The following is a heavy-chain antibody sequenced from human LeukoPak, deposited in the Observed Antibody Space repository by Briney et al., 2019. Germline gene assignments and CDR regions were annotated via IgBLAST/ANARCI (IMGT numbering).Heavy chain of an antibody. Sequence: SVKVSCKASGGTFSSYAISWVRQAPGQGLEWMGGIIPIFGTANYAQKFQGRVTITTDESTSTAYMELSSLRSEDTAVYYCARGGPHDYGGNSYVGNYYYMDVWGKGTTVTVSS. D-gene: IGHD4-23*01. CDR1: GGTFSSYA. J-gene: IGHJ6*03. CDR3: ARGGPHDYGGNSYVGNYYYMDV. V-gene: IGHV1-69*05. CDR2: IIPIFGTA.